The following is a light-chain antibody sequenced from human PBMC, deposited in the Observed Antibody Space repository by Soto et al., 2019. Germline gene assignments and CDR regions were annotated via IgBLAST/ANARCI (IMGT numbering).Light chain of an antibody. J-gene: IGLJ2*01. CDR3: SAYAGSNNFVV. V-gene: IGLV2-8*01. CDR2: EVT. Sequence: QSALTQPPSASGSPGQSVTISCTGTSSDIGTYNYVSWYQQHPAKAPKLMIYEVTKRPSGVPDRFSGSKSGNTASLTVSGLQAEDEAEYYCSAYAGSNNFVVFGGGTQLTVL. CDR1: SSDIGTYNY.